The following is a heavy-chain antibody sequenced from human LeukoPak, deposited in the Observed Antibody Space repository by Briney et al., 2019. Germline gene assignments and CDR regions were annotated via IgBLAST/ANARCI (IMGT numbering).Heavy chain of an antibody. D-gene: IGHD3-22*01. CDR1: GYTFASYY. V-gene: IGHV1-46*01. CDR3: AREYYYDSSGFDP. J-gene: IGHJ5*02. Sequence: GASVEVSCKASGYTFASYYMHWVRQAPEQGLEWMGIINPSGGSTSYAQKFQGRVTMTRDTSTSTVYMELSSLRSEDTAVYYCAREYYYDSSGFDPWGQGTLVTVSS. CDR2: INPSGGST.